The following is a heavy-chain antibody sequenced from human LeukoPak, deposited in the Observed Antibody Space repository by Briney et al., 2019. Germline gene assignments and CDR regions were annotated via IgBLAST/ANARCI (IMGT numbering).Heavy chain of an antibody. D-gene: IGHD6-19*01. CDR1: GGSISSYY. Sequence: SETLSLTCTVSGGSISSYYWSWIRQPPGKVLEWIGYIYYSGSTNYNPSLKSRVTISVDTSKTQFSLKLSSVTAADTAVYYCARGGGWYDWCDPWGQGTLVTVSS. V-gene: IGHV4-59*01. CDR2: IYYSGST. CDR3: ARGGGWYDWCDP. J-gene: IGHJ5*02.